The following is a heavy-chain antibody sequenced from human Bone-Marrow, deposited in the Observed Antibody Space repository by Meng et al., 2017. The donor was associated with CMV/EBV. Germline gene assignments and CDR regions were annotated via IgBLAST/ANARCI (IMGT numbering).Heavy chain of an antibody. D-gene: IGHD3-3*01. V-gene: IGHV4-39*07. Sequence: SETLSLTCTVSGGSISSSSYYWGWIRQPPGKGLEWIGSIYYSGSTYYNPSRKSRVTISVDTSKNQFSLKLSSVTAADTAVYYCATASNYDFWSGYYTHYFDYWGQGTLVTVSS. J-gene: IGHJ4*02. CDR3: ATASNYDFWSGYYTHYFDY. CDR2: IYYSGST. CDR1: GGSISSSSYY.